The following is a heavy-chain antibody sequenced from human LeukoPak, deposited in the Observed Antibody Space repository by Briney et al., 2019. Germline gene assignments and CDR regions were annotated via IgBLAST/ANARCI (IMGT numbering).Heavy chain of an antibody. CDR1: GFSVSRNY. Sequence: GGSLRLSCAASGFSVSRNYMNWVRQAPGKGLEWVSVIYSGGSTYFADSVKGRFIITRDNSKNPVFLQMNSLRAEDTAVYYCARDSETETGWYYYGMDVWGQGTTV. D-gene: IGHD1-1*01. J-gene: IGHJ6*02. CDR2: IYSGGST. CDR3: ARDSETETGWYYYGMDV. V-gene: IGHV3-53*01.